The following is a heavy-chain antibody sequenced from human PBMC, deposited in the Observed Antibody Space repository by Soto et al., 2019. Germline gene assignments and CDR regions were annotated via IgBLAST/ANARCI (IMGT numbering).Heavy chain of an antibody. CDR3: ARDRPRAIWTYMGSNYYYGMDV. CDR1: GFTFSSYW. V-gene: IGHV3-74*01. J-gene: IGHJ6*02. Sequence: GGSLRLSCAASGFTFSSYWMHWVRQAPGKGLVWVSRINSDGSSTSYADSVKGRFTISRENAKNTLYLQMNSLRAEDTAVYYCARDRPRAIWTYMGSNYYYGMDVWGQGTTVTVSS. D-gene: IGHD2-2*02. CDR2: INSDGSST.